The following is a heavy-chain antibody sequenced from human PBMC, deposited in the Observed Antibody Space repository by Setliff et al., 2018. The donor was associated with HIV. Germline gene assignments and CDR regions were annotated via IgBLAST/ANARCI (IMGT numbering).Heavy chain of an antibody. V-gene: IGHV4-59*11. CDR3: VTSSSWSSRLNF. Sequence: SETLSLTCAVSGGSIGIHYWSWIRQPPGKGLEWIGYVHHSGSTKYNASLKSRVTISVDTSKNQFSLKVTSVTAADTAVYYCVTSSSWSSRLNFWGQGMLVTVSS. CDR2: VHHSGST. CDR1: GGSIGIHY. J-gene: IGHJ4*02. D-gene: IGHD6-13*01.